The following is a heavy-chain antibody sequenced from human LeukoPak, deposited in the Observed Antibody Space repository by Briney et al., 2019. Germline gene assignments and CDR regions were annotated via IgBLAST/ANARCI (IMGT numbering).Heavy chain of an antibody. J-gene: IGHJ4*02. CDR3: ARNNYGDSHFDY. D-gene: IGHD4-17*01. CDR1: GDSISSGDYY. V-gene: IGHV4-30-4*01. Sequence: SETLSLTCTVSGDSISSGDYYWSWIRQPPGKGLEWIGYIYYSGSTYYNPSLKSRVTISVDTSKNQFSLKLSSVTAADTAVYYCARNNYGDSHFDYWGQGTLVTVSS. CDR2: IYYSGST.